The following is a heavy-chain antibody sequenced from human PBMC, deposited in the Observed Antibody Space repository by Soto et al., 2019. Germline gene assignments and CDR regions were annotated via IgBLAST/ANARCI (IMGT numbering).Heavy chain of an antibody. J-gene: IGHJ6*02. D-gene: IGHD3-10*01. CDR2: IYSGGTT. CDR3: ARDGGPRGDYYYAMDV. Sequence: QVQLQESGPGLVKPSQTLSLTCTVSGGSISRSSAYYWSWIRQHPEKGLEWIGYIYSGGTTNYNPSLRSRVTISLDTANNQFSLNLSSVTAADTALYYCARDGGPRGDYYYAMDVWGQGTTVIVSS. V-gene: IGHV4-31*03. CDR1: GGSISRSSAYY.